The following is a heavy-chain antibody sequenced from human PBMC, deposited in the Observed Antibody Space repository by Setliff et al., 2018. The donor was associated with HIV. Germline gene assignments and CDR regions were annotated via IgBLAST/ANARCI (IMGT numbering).Heavy chain of an antibody. CDR2: ISSSSSYI. D-gene: IGHD6-19*01. V-gene: IGHV3-11*06. CDR1: GFTFSDYY. Sequence: GGSLRLSCAASGFTFSDYYMSWIRQAPGKGLEWVSSISSSSSYIYYADSVKGRFTISRDNAKNSLYLQMNSLRVEDTAMYYCTKDHLSGWASDCWGQGTLVTVSS. CDR3: TKDHLSGWASDC. J-gene: IGHJ4*02.